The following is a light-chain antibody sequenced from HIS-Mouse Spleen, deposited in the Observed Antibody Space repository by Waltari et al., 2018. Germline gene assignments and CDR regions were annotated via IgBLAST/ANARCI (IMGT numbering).Light chain of an antibody. CDR3: QQYGSSPWT. CDR1: QSVSSSY. J-gene: IGKJ1*01. CDR2: GAS. Sequence: EIVLTQSPGTLSWSPGERATLPCRASQSVSSSYLAWYQRKPGQAPRPLIYGASSRATGILDRFSGSVSGTDFTLCISRLEPEDFAVYYCQQYGSSPWTFGQGTKVEIK. V-gene: IGKV3-20*01.